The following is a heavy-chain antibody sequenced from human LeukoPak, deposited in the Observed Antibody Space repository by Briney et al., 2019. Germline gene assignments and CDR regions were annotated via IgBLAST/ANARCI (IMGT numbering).Heavy chain of an antibody. CDR2: IYYSGST. J-gene: IGHJ6*03. CDR3: ARDHWNSPYYYYYMDV. V-gene: IGHV4-59*01. CDR1: GGSFSGYY. Sequence: SETLSLTCAVYGGSFSGYYWSWIRQPPGKGLEWIGYIYYSGSTNYNPSLKSRVTMSVDTSKNQFSLKLSSVTAADTAVYYCARDHWNSPYYYYYMDVWGKGTTVTVSS. D-gene: IGHD1-7*01.